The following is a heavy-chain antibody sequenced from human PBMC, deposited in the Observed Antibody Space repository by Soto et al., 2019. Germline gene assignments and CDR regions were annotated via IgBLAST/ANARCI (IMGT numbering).Heavy chain of an antibody. CDR1: GGTFSTYA. Sequence: QVQLVQSGAEVKKPGSSVQVSCKASGGTFSTYAISWVRQAPGQGLEWMGGIIPIFGRTTYAQKFQGRVTINADKSTTTAYMELSGLRSEDTAVYYCAKGEAMVTAGDALDIWGQGTMVTVSS. CDR2: IIPIFGRT. D-gene: IGHD2-21*02. J-gene: IGHJ3*02. CDR3: AKGEAMVTAGDALDI. V-gene: IGHV1-69*06.